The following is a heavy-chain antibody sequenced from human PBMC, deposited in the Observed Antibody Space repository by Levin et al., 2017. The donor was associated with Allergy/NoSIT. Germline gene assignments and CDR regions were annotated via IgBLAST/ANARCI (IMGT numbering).Heavy chain of an antibody. D-gene: IGHD3-9*01. V-gene: IGHV6-1*01. Sequence: PSDTLSLTCAISGDSVSSVLATWNWIRQSPSRGLEWLGRTFYRSTWSTDYAESVKSRIIVSPDTSKNHFSLELKSVTPEDTAVYYCARERDWAGIDSWGQGTLVTVSS. CDR1: GDSVSSVLAT. CDR2: TFYRSTWST. J-gene: IGHJ4*02. CDR3: ARERDWAGIDS.